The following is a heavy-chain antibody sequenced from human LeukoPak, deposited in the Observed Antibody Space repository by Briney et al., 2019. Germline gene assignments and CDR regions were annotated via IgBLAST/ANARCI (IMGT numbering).Heavy chain of an antibody. J-gene: IGHJ5*02. Sequence: GASVKVSCKASGGTFSSYAISWVRQAPGQGLEWMGRIIPILGIANYAQKFQGRVTITADKSTSTAYMELSSLRSEDTAVYYCARSKAGHDYGDYDSFWFDPWGQGTLVTVSS. CDR3: ARSKAGHDYGDYDSFWFDP. D-gene: IGHD4-17*01. V-gene: IGHV1-69*04. CDR2: IIPILGIA. CDR1: GGTFSSYA.